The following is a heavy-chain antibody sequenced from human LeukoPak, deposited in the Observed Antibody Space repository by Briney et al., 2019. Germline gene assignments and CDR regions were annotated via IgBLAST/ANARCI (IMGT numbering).Heavy chain of an antibody. CDR2: IYYTGST. J-gene: IGHJ4*02. D-gene: IGHD4-23*01. CDR3: ARVGFGNTPHPIDY. V-gene: IGHV4-59*07. Sequence: PSDTLSLTCTVSGGSISSYYGSWLRQPPGRAREVRVYIYYTGSTNYDPSLRSRVTISVDTSKNQFSLELSSVTAADTAVYYCARVGFGNTPHPIDYWGQGALVTVSS. CDR1: GGSISSYY.